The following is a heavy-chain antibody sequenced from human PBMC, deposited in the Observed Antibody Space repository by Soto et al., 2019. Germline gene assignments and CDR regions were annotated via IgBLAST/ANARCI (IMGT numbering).Heavy chain of an antibody. CDR3: ARVIAARRGGSYFDY. V-gene: IGHV4-34*01. CDR2: ISHSGST. Sequence: PSETLSLTCAVYGGSFSGDYWSWIRQRPGKGLEWIGEISHSGSTNYNPSLKSRVTISVDTSKNQFSLKLSSVTAADTAVYYCARVIAARRGGSYFDYWGQGTLVTVSS. J-gene: IGHJ4*02. D-gene: IGHD6-6*01. CDR1: GGSFSGDY.